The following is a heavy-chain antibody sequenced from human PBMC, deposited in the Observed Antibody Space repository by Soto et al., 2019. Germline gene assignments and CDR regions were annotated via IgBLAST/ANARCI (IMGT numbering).Heavy chain of an antibody. Sequence: GGSLRLSCAASGFTFSNYAIHWVRQAPGKGLEWVAVISYDGSKKYYADSVKGRFTISRDNSKSTLYLQMNSLRVEDTAVYHCARAGEYREFDYWGQGTLVTVSS. CDR2: ISYDGSKK. J-gene: IGHJ4*02. D-gene: IGHD3-16*01. CDR1: GFTFSNYA. V-gene: IGHV3-30-3*01. CDR3: ARAGEYREFDY.